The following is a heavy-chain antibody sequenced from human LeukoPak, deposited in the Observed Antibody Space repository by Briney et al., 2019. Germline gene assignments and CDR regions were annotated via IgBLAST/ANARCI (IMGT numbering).Heavy chain of an antibody. J-gene: IGHJ6*03. D-gene: IGHD4-23*01. Sequence: GASVKVSCKASGYTFTSYYMHWVRQAPGQGLEWMGIINPSGGRTSYAQKFQGRVTMTRDTSTSTVYMELSSLRSEDTAVYYCERGKGTTVVMYYFYYMEVWGKGTTVTVSS. CDR1: GYTFTSYY. CDR3: ERGKGTTVVMYYFYYMEV. V-gene: IGHV1-46*01. CDR2: INPSGGRT.